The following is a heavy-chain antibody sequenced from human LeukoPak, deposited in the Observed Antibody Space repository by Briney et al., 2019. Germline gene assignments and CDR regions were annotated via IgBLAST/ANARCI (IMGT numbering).Heavy chain of an antibody. CDR2: IYYSGST. J-gene: IGHJ4*02. CDR3: ARVTGYVMEDYFDY. V-gene: IGHV4-34*01. Sequence: PSETLSLTCAVYGGSFSGYYWSWIRQPPGKGLEWIGEIYYSGSTNYNPSLKSRVTISVDTSKNQFSLRLSSVTAADTAVYYCARVTGYVMEDYFDYWGQGTLVTVSS. CDR1: GGSFSGYY. D-gene: IGHD6-13*01.